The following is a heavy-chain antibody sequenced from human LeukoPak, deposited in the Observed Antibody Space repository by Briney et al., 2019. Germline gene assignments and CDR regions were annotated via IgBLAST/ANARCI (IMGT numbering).Heavy chain of an antibody. J-gene: IGHJ4*02. CDR3: ARRIAVAGYYFDY. CDR2: IYHSGST. D-gene: IGHD6-19*01. Sequence: SETLSLTCTVSGYSISSGYYWGWIRQPPGKGLEWIGSIYHSGSTYYNPSLKSRVTISVDTSKNQFSLKLSSVTAADTAVYYCARRIAVAGYYFDYWGQGTLVTVSS. CDR1: GYSISSGYY. V-gene: IGHV4-38-2*02.